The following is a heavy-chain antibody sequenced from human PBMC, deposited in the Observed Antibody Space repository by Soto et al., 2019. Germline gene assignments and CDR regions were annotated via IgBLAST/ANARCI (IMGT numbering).Heavy chain of an antibody. V-gene: IGHV4-61*02. CDR1: GGSISSAGYF. CDR3: ARGGQDFWSGPFDY. CDR2: IDNSGST. J-gene: IGHJ4*02. D-gene: IGHD3-3*01. Sequence: SETLSLTCSVSGGSISSAGYFCNWLRQPAGKGLEWIGRIDNSGSTNYNPSLKSRVTMSSDTSRSQFSLKLNSVTAADTAVYYCARGGQDFWSGPFDYWGQGALVTVSS.